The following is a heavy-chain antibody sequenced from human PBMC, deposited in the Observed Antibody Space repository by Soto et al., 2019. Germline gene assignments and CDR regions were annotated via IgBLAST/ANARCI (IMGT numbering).Heavy chain of an antibody. Sequence: HPGGSLRLSCAASGFTFSSYGMHWVRQAPGKGLEWVAVIWYDGSNKYYADSVKRRFTISRDNSKNTLYLQMNSLRAEDTAVYYCARGCEGASKVDTAMVTRPYYFDYWGQGPLVTVSS. CDR1: GFTFSSYG. V-gene: IGHV3-33*01. J-gene: IGHJ4*02. D-gene: IGHD5-18*01. CDR2: IWYDGSNK. CDR3: ARGCEGASKVDTAMVTRPYYFDY.